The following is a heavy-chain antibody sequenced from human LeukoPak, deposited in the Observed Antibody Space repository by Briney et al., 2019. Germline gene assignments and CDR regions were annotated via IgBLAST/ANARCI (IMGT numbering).Heavy chain of an antibody. CDR2: INTNTGNP. CDR3: ARANLWFGELGWIDP. V-gene: IGHV7-4-1*02. D-gene: IGHD3-10*01. Sequence: GASAKVSCTTSGYTFTTYAMNWVRQAPGQGLEWMGWINTNTGNPTYAQGFTGRFVFSLDTSVSTAYLQISSLKADDTAVYYCARANLWFGELGWIDPWGQGTQVTVSS. J-gene: IGHJ5*02. CDR1: GYTFTTYA.